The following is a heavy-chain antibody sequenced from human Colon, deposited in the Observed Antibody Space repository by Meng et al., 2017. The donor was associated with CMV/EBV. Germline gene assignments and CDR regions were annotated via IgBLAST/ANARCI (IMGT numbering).Heavy chain of an antibody. Sequence: AGTLSLTCAVSEFTFSNYCNSWVRQAPGKGLEWVANIKEDGSEKYYLDSVKGRFTITRDNAKNSLSLQMNSLRAEDTAVYYCATLTDGRDALDIWGQGTMVTVSS. CDR2: IKEDGSEK. CDR3: ATLTDGRDALDI. CDR1: EFTFSNYC. V-gene: IGHV3-7*01. J-gene: IGHJ3*02. D-gene: IGHD5-24*01.